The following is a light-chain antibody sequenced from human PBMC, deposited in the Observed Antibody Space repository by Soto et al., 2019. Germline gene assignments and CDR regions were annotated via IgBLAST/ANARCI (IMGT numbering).Light chain of an antibody. CDR3: QQYGSSPGT. CDR2: GAF. Sequence: EIVLTQSPGILSLSPGERAALSCRASQSVRGGFLAWYQQKPVQSPRLLIFGAFNRATGVPDMFSGSESGTAVTLTITRLEPEEFAVYFCQQYGSSPGTLGQGTKLE. V-gene: IGKV3-20*01. CDR1: QSVRGGF. J-gene: IGKJ2*02.